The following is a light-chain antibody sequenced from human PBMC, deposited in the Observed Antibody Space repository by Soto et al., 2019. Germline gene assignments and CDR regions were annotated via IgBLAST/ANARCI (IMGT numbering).Light chain of an antibody. Sequence: IVLTQSACTLSLYPGERATLSCRASQSVSGRYLAWYQQKPGQAPRLLIYGASSRATGIPDRFSGGGSGTDFTLTISRLEPGDFAVYYCQQRSNWPLTFGQGTRLEIK. CDR2: GAS. J-gene: IGKJ5*01. CDR3: QQRSNWPLT. V-gene: IGKV3D-20*02. CDR1: QSVSGRY.